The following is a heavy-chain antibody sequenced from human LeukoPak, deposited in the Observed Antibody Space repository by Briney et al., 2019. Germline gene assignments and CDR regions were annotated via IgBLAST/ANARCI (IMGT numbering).Heavy chain of an antibody. V-gene: IGHV3-23*01. D-gene: IGHD6-13*01. CDR2: ISGIGVST. J-gene: IGHJ4*02. CDR3: AKVVGDSSSWYDY. Sequence: GGSLRLSFAASGFTFSSYAMSGVAHAPGKGLEWGSAISGIGVSTYYAESVKGRFTISRDNSKNTLYLQMNTRRSGHTPVYYCAKVVGDSSSWYDYWGQGTLVTVSS. CDR1: GFTFSSYA.